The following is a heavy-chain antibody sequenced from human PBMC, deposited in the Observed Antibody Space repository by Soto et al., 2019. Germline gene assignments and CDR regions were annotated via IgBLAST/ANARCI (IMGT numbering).Heavy chain of an antibody. J-gene: IGHJ4*02. CDR3: ARVPGGYHIFDY. CDR1: GYTFTSYA. D-gene: IGHD3-22*01. CDR2: INAGNGNT. Sequence: ASVKVSCKASGYTFTSYAMHWVRQAPGQRLEWMGWINAGNGNTKYSQRFQGRVTITRDTSASTAYMELSSLRSEDTAVYYCARVPGGYHIFDYWGLGTLVTVSS. V-gene: IGHV1-3*01.